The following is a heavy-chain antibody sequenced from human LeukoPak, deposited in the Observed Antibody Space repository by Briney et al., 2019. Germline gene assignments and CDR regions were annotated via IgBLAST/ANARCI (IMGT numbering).Heavy chain of an antibody. CDR2: IYYSGST. CDR1: GGSISSSSYY. CDR3: ARGGLWRNNYFDF. Sequence: PSETLSLTCAVSGGSISSSSYYWGWIRQPPGKGLEWIGSIYYSGSTSYNPSLKSRVTISVDTSKNQFSLKLSSVTAADTAVYYCARGGLWRNNYFDFWGQGTLVTVSS. J-gene: IGHJ4*02. V-gene: IGHV4-39*01. D-gene: IGHD3-16*01.